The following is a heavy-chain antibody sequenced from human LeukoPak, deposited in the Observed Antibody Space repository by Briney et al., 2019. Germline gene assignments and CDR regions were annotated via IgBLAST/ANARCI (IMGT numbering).Heavy chain of an antibody. Sequence: ASVKVSCKASGYTFTSYDINWVRQATGQGLEWMGWMNPNSGNTGYAQKFQGRVTMTRNTSISTAYMELSNLRSEDTAVYYCARIYYDILTGYRRFDPWGQGTLVTVSS. CDR1: GYTFTSYD. CDR2: MNPNSGNT. D-gene: IGHD3-9*01. CDR3: ARIYYDILTGYRRFDP. J-gene: IGHJ5*02. V-gene: IGHV1-8*01.